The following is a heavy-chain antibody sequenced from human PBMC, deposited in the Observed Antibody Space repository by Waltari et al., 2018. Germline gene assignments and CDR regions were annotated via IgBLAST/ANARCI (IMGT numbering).Heavy chain of an antibody. D-gene: IGHD3-22*01. CDR1: GYRFTSYW. CDR2: IYPADSDP. Sequence: EVQLVQSGAEVKKPGESLKISCQGSGYRFTSYWIGWVRQMPGKGLEWMGIIYPADSDPRYTPSFQGQVTISVDKSISTPYLQWSSLKASDTAMYFCARQPDNYYDNSGFLAYWGQGTLVTVSS. J-gene: IGHJ4*02. CDR3: ARQPDNYYDNSGFLAY. V-gene: IGHV5-51*01.